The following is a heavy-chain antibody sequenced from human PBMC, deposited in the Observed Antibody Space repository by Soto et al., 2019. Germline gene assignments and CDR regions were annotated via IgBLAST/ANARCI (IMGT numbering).Heavy chain of an antibody. CDR1: GGKCGGYG. Sequence: SKRHWWRAAGGKCGGYGGSWISKEQRKGLEWVSAISGSGGSTYYADSVKGRFTISRDNSKNTLYLQMNSLRAEDTAVYYCAKDGPYGSGSPPDYWGHGTLVTVSS. J-gene: IGHJ4*01. D-gene: IGHD3-10*01. CDR3: AKDGPYGSGSPPDY. CDR2: ISGSGGST. V-gene: IGHV3-23*01.